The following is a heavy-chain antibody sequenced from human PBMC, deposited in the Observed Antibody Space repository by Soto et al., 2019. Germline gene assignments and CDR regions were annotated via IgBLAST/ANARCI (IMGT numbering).Heavy chain of an antibody. J-gene: IGHJ6*02. CDR1: GDSISSSLYY. CDR2: IYYSGIT. Sequence: KTSETLYLTCTVSGDSISSSLYYCGWIRQHPGKGLEWIANIYYSGITYCNPSLKSRVAISVDTSKNQFSLKLTSATAEDTALYFCASSSFLRSGDLFHGLDVWGQVTTVT. CDR3: ASSSFLRSGDLFHGLDV. V-gene: IGHV4-39*07. D-gene: IGHD3-10*01.